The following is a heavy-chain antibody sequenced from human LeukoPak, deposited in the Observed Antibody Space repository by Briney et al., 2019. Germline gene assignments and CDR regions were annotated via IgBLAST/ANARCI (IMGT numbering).Heavy chain of an antibody. V-gene: IGHV3-11*06. CDR2: ISSSSSYI. CDR3: ARDRIIYGDYGDAFDI. CDR1: GFTFSDYY. J-gene: IGHJ3*02. D-gene: IGHD4-17*01. Sequence: PGGSLRLSCAASGFTFSDYYMSWIRQPPGKGLEWVSSISSSSSYIYYADSVKGRFSISRDNAKNSLYLQMNSLRAEDTAVYYCARDRIIYGDYGDAFDIWGQGTMVTVSS.